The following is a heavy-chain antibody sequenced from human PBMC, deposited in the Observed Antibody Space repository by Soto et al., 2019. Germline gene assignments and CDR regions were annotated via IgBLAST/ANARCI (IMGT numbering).Heavy chain of an antibody. J-gene: IGHJ6*02. V-gene: IGHV3-11*05. CDR3: ARELDGIDV. CDR1: GLTFSDYY. Sequence: QVQLVESGGGLVKPGGSLRLSCAASGLTFSDYYMSWIRQAPGKGLEWVSYITHRGDYTKYADYVQGRFTISRDNAKNSLYLQMNSLRAEDTAVYYCARELDGIDVWGQGTTVIVSS. CDR2: ITHRGDYT.